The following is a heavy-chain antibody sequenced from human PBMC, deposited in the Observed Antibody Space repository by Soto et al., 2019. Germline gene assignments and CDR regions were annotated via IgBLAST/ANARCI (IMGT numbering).Heavy chain of an antibody. CDR1: GFGFDTYN. Sequence: EDHLVESGGGLVKPGGSLRLSCAASGFGFDTYNMNWVRQAPGKGLEWVSSISSGRPDIFYADSVRGRFTISRDDAKKSLFLQMNSLRADDTAVYYCARDHLGIAAGDFDLWGQGTLVTVSS. CDR2: ISSGRPDI. CDR3: ARDHLGIAAGDFDL. D-gene: IGHD6-19*01. V-gene: IGHV3-21*01. J-gene: IGHJ4*02.